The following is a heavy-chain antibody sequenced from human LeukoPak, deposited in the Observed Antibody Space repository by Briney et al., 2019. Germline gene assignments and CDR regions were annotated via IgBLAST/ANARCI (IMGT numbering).Heavy chain of an antibody. V-gene: IGHV3-30*02. CDR2: IRYDGSNK. Sequence: GGSLRLSCAASGFTFSSYGMHWVRQAPGKGLEWVAFIRYDGSNKYYADSVKGRFTISRDNSKNTLYLQMNSLRAEDTALYYCAKDTRSVLRYFDWIMDVWGKGTTVTVSS. D-gene: IGHD3-9*01. CDR1: GFTFSSYG. J-gene: IGHJ6*03. CDR3: AKDTRSVLRYFDWIMDV.